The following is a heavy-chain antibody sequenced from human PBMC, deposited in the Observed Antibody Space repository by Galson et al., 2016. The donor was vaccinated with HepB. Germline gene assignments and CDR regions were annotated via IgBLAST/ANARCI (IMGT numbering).Heavy chain of an antibody. CDR1: GGSISSGGYY. J-gene: IGHJ6*02. V-gene: IGHV4-31*03. Sequence: LSLTCTVSGGSISSGGYYWSWIRQHPGKGLEWIGYIYYSGSTYYNPSPKSRVTISVDTSKNQFSLKLSSVTAADTAVYYCARDRAPWDYYYGMDVWGQGTTVIVSS. CDR2: IYYSGST. D-gene: IGHD3-10*01. CDR3: ARDRAPWDYYYGMDV.